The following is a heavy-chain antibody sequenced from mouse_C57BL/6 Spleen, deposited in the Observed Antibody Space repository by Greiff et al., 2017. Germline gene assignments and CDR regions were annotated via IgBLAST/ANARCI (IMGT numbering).Heavy chain of an antibody. Sequence: EVKLVESGGGLVKPGGSLKLSCAASGFTFSDYGMHWVRQAPEKGLEWVAYISSGSSTIYYADTVKGRFTISRDNAKNTLFLQMTSLRSEDTAMYYGARGNHWYFDVWGTGTTVTVSS. CDR2: ISSGSSTI. J-gene: IGHJ1*03. CDR1: GFTFSDYG. D-gene: IGHD2-1*01. V-gene: IGHV5-17*01. CDR3: ARGNHWYFDV.